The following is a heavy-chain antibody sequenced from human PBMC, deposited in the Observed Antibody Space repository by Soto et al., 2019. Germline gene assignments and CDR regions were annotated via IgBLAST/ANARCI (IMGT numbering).Heavy chain of an antibody. CDR2: IKSKTDGGTT. V-gene: IGHV3-15*07. Sequence: GGSLRLSCVASGFTFSNAWMNWVRQAPGKGLEWVGRIKSKTDGGTTDYAAPVKGRFTISRDDSKNTLYLQMNSLKTEDTAVYYCTTDDPPVLWFGELSQTDERYGMDVWGQGTTVTVSS. CDR3: TTDDPPVLWFGELSQTDERYGMDV. CDR1: GFTFSNAW. D-gene: IGHD3-10*01. J-gene: IGHJ6*02.